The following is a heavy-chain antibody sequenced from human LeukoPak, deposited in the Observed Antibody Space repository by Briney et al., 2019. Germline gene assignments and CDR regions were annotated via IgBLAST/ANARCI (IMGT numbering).Heavy chain of an antibody. CDR1: GFTFSSYA. J-gene: IGHJ4*02. D-gene: IGHD2-2*01. V-gene: IGHV3-23*01. Sequence: PGGSLRLSCAASGFTFSSYAMSWVRQAPGKGLEWVSAISGSGGSTYYADSVKGRFTISRDNSKNTLYLQMNSLRAEDTAVYYCAKIPVIVVVPAAIDYWGQGTLVTVSS. CDR2: ISGSGGST. CDR3: AKIPVIVVVPAAIDY.